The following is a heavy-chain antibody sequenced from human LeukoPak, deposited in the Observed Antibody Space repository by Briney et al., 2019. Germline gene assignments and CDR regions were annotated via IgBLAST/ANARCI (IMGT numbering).Heavy chain of an antibody. D-gene: IGHD3-10*01. CDR1: GFTFSSFE. J-gene: IGHJ3*01. CDR3: AREHQDSGSGSYAFDL. Sequence: PGGSLRLSCSASGFTFSSFEMNWVRQAPGKGLEWVSYISSSSRPIYYADSVKGRFTISRDNAKNSLYLQMNTLRAEDTAVYYCAREHQDSGSGSYAFDLWGQGTMVTVSS. CDR2: ISSSSRPI. V-gene: IGHV3-48*03.